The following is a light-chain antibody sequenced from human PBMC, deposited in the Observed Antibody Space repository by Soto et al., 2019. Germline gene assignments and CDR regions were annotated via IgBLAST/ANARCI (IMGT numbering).Light chain of an antibody. J-gene: IGKJ4*01. Sequence: EIVFTQSPATLSLSPGERATLSCRASQSVSSYLAWYQQKPGQAPRLLIYGASNRATGIPDRFSGSGSGTDFTLTISRLEPEDFAVYYCQQYDNSPLTFGGGTKGDIK. CDR2: GAS. CDR3: QQYDNSPLT. V-gene: IGKV3-20*01. CDR1: QSVSSY.